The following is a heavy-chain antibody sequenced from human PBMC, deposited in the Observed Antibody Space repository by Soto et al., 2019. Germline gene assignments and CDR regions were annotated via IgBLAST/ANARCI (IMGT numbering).Heavy chain of an antibody. J-gene: IGHJ4*02. CDR1: GFTFSSYG. CDR2: IWYDGSNK. V-gene: IGHV3-33*01. CDR3: ARGEWELPVDY. Sequence: QVQLVESGGGVVQPGRSLRLSCAASGFTFSSYGMHWVRQAPGKGLEWVAVIWYDGSNKYYADSVKGRFTISIDNSKNTLYLQMNSLRAEDTAVYYCARGEWELPVDYWGQGTLVTVSS. D-gene: IGHD1-26*01.